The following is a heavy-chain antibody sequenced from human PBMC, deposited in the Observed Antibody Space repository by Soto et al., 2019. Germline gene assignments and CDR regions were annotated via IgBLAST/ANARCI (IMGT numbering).Heavy chain of an antibody. J-gene: IGHJ5*02. Sequence: QITLKESGPTLVKPTQTLTLTCTFSGFSLSTSGVGVGWIRQPPGKALEWLALIYWDDDKRYSPSLKSRLTIPRDTSKNQVARKRTNVDPVHTATYYGAQSSGSGSYLIVGGLDPWGQGTLVPGPS. CDR1: GFSLSTSGVG. CDR3: AQSSGSGSYLIVGGLDP. CDR2: IYWDDDK. D-gene: IGHD3-10*01. V-gene: IGHV2-5*02.